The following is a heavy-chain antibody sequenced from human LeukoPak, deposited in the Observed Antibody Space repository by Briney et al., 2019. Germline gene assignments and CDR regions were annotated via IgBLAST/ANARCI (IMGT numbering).Heavy chain of an antibody. D-gene: IGHD2-21*01. CDR2: IRYDGSNK. V-gene: IGHV3-30*02. Sequence: GGSLRLSCAASGFTFSSYGFHWVRQAPGKGLEWVAFIRYDGSNKYYADSVKGRFTISRDNSKNTLYLQMNSLRAEDTAVYYCARGFSQLIGNFDYWGQGTLVTVSS. CDR1: GFTFSSYG. CDR3: ARGFSQLIGNFDY. J-gene: IGHJ4*02.